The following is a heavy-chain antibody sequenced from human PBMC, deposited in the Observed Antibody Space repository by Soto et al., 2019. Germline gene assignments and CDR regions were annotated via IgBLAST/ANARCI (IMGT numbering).Heavy chain of an antibody. Sequence: QVQLVQSGAEVKKPGSPVKVSCKASGGTFSSYAISWVRQAPGQGLEWMGGIIPIFGTANYAQKFQGRVTITADESTSTAYMELSSLRSEDTAVYYCARDRGYCSSTSCYMAGYGMDVWGQGTTVTVSS. J-gene: IGHJ6*02. CDR2: IIPIFGTA. D-gene: IGHD2-2*02. CDR1: GGTFSSYA. V-gene: IGHV1-69*01. CDR3: ARDRGYCSSTSCYMAGYGMDV.